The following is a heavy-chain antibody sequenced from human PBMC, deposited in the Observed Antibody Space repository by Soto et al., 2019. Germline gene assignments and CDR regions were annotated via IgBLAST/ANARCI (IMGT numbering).Heavy chain of an antibody. D-gene: IGHD4-17*01. V-gene: IGHV4-34*01. Sequence: QVQLQQWGAGLLKPSETLSLTCAVYGGSFSGYYWSWIRQPPGKGLEWIGEINHSGSTNYNPSLKSRVTISVDTSKSQFSLKLSSVTAADTAVYYCARGAVTTPRFFDIWGQGTMVTVSS. CDR1: GGSFSGYY. CDR3: ARGAVTTPRFFDI. J-gene: IGHJ3*02. CDR2: INHSGST.